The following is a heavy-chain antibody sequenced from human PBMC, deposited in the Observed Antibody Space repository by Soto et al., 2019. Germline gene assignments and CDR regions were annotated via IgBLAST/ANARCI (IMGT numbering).Heavy chain of an antibody. CDR2: MFYSGLT. CDR1: GYSVTSSDYY. J-gene: IGHJ6*02. V-gene: IGHV4-39*01. D-gene: IGHD2-15*01. CDR3: APLSVSLSGPYGIHV. Sequence: SETLSLTCSVSGYSVTSSDYYWAWIRQPPGKGLEWIGSMFYSGLTYYNPSLKSRVTLSVDTSKNQFSARLNSVTAADTAVYYCAPLSVSLSGPYGIHVWGQGTTVTVSS.